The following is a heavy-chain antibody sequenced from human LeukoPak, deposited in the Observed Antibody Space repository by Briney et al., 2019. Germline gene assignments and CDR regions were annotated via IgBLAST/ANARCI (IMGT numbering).Heavy chain of an antibody. D-gene: IGHD2-15*01. J-gene: IGHJ6*03. V-gene: IGHV3-9*01. CDR1: GFTFDEHA. CDR2: ISWNSGSI. Sequence: GGSLRLSCAGSGFTFDEHAMHWVRQAPGKGLEWVSGISWNSGSIAYADSAKGRFTISRDNAKNLLLLQMSSLRAADTALYYCVKGHCSSSSCFPNYYYYMDVWGTGTTVTVSS. CDR3: VKGHCSSSSCFPNYYYYMDV.